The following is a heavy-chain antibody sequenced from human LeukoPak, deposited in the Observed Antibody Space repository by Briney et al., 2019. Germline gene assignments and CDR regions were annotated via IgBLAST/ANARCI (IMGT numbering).Heavy chain of an antibody. CDR3: ARDTYSGSDY. CDR2: ISSGSTI. J-gene: IGHJ4*02. Sequence: GGSLRLSCAASGFTFSSYEMNWVRQAPGKGLEWVSYISSGSTIYYADSVKGRFTISRDNAKNSLYLQMNSLRAEDTAVYYCARDTYSGSDYWGQGTLVTVSS. CDR1: GFTFSSYE. D-gene: IGHD3-10*01. V-gene: IGHV3-48*03.